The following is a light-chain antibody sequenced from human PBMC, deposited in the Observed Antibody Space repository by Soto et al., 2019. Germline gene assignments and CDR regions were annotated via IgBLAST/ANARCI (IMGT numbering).Light chain of an antibody. CDR1: TNDIGAFDY. Sequence: QSALTQPASVSASPGQSISISCTGTTNDIGAFDYASWYQQHPGKAPKLIIYEIFNRPSGVSHRFSGSKSGNSASLTISGLQAEDEADYYCSSYTTNNAHVFGGGTK. J-gene: IGLJ2*01. V-gene: IGLV2-14*01. CDR2: EIF. CDR3: SSYTTNNAHV.